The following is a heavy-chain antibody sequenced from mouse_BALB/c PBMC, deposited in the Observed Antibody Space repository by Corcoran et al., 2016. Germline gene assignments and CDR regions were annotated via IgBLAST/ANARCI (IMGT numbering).Heavy chain of an antibody. CDR2: INHSGST. Sequence: VQLQQWGAGLLKPSETLSLTCAVYGGSFSGYYWSWIRQPPGKGLGWIGEINHSGSTNYNPSLKSRVTISVDTSKNQFTLKLSAVTAADTAVYYCARVGGSGYDLYYLDYWGQGTLVTVSS. CDR3: ARVGGSGYDLYYLDY. CDR1: GGSFSGYY. V-gene: IGHV3-2*02. D-gene: IGHD1-1*01. J-gene: IGHJ4*01.